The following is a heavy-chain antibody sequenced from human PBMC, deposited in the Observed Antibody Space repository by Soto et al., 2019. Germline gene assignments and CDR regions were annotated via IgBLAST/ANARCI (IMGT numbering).Heavy chain of an antibody. CDR1: GGSISSSSYY. J-gene: IGHJ4*02. CDR3: ARHRPYCSGGSCYSQYYFDY. Sequence: SETLSLTCTVSGGSISSSSYYWGWIRQPPGKGLEWIGSIYYSGSTYYNPSLKSRVTISVGTSKNQFSLRLSSVTAADTAVYYCARHRPYCSGGSCYSQYYFDYWGQGTLVTVPS. CDR2: IYYSGST. V-gene: IGHV4-39*01. D-gene: IGHD2-15*01.